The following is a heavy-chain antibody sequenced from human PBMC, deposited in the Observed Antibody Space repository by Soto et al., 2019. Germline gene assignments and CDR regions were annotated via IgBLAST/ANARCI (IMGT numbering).Heavy chain of an antibody. J-gene: IGHJ3*02. CDR3: RRGWGVGGAGSAVFHM. D-gene: IGHD3-16*01. CDR1: GYPVTAYY. V-gene: IGHV1-2*02. Sequence: QLHLVQSGAVVKKPGASVTVSCSASGYPVTAYYMHWVRQAPGRGLEWMGGMNPATGAAKYTQTSKGRGNVTRARSLGADLMELHGLRSITGADFYWRRGWGVGGAGSAVFHMWGQGTLVTVSS. CDR2: MNPATGAA.